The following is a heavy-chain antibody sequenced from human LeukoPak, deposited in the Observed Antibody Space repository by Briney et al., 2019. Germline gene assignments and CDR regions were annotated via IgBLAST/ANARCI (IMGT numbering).Heavy chain of an antibody. D-gene: IGHD6-13*01. CDR1: GGSFSGYY. CDR2: INHSGST. V-gene: IGHV4-34*01. CDR3: ARHGTAGGRLVN. J-gene: IGHJ4*02. Sequence: PSETLSLTCAVYGGSFSGYYWSWIRQPPVKGLEWIGEINHSGSTNYNPSFKSRVIMSVDTSKSQFALNLRSVTAADTAVYYCARHGTAGGRLVNWGQGTLVSVSS.